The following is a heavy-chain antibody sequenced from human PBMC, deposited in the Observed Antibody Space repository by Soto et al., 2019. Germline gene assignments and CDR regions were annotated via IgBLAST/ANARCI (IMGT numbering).Heavy chain of an antibody. CDR1: GFSLSTSGVG. CDR2: IYWDDSK. CDR3: AHKGPEDWPLDY. J-gene: IGHJ4*02. Sequence: KESGPTLVRPTQTLTLTCAFSGFSLSTSGVGVGWIRQPPGKALEWLAVIYWDDSKHYSPSLRSRLIITKDTSKNQVVLTMTNMDPMDTGTYYCAHKGPEDWPLDYWGQGTLVTVSS. V-gene: IGHV2-5*02. D-gene: IGHD3-9*01.